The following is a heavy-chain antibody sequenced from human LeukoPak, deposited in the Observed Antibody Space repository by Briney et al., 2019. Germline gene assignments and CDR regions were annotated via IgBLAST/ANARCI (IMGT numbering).Heavy chain of an antibody. CDR2: IYYSGST. J-gene: IGHJ3*02. Sequence: PGGSLRLSCAASGFTFSTYSMHWVRQAPGKGLEWIGSIYYSGSTYYNPSLKSRVTISVDTSKNQFSLKLSSVTAADTAVYYCTSWYGVQDAFDIWGQGTMVTVSS. CDR3: TSWYGVQDAFDI. V-gene: IGHV4-39*07. CDR1: GFTFSTYS. D-gene: IGHD3-10*01.